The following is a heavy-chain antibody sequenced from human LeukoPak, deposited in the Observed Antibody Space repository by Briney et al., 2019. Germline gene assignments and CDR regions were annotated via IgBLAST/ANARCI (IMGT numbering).Heavy chain of an antibody. CDR1: GFTFSSYA. D-gene: IGHD3-10*01. CDR3: AKDRGYYGSGRWGYFDY. J-gene: IGHJ4*02. V-gene: IGHV3-23*01. Sequence: GGSLRLSCAASGFTFSSYAMSWVRQAPGKGLEWVSAISGSGGSTYYADSVKGRFTISRDNSKNTLYLQMNSLRAEDTAVYYCAKDRGYYGSGRWGYFDYWRQGTLVTVSS. CDR2: ISGSGGST.